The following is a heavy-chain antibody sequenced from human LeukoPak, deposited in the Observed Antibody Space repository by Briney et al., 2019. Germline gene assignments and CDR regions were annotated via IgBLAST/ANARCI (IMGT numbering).Heavy chain of an antibody. Sequence: GGSLRLSCAASGFTSTSYTMSWVRQTPGKGLEWVSSITSSSNYIYYADSLKGRFTISRDNAKNSLYLQMNSLRAEDTAVYYCARDSEYSNNAFDYWGQGTLVTVSS. CDR1: GFTSTSYT. CDR3: ARDSEYSNNAFDY. D-gene: IGHD6-6*01. V-gene: IGHV3-21*01. CDR2: ITSSSNYI. J-gene: IGHJ4*02.